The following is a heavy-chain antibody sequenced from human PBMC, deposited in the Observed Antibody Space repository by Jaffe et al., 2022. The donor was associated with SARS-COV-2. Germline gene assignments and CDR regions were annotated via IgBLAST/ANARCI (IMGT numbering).Heavy chain of an antibody. J-gene: IGHJ6*02. V-gene: IGHV1-2*06. CDR2: INPNSGGT. Sequence: QVQLVQSGAEVKKPGASVKVSCKASGYTFTGYYMHWVRQAPGQGLEWMGRINPNSGGTNYAQKFQGRVTMTRDTSISTAYMELSRLRSDDTAVYYCARDRVGAARPGAYYGMDVWGQGTTVTVSS. D-gene: IGHD6-6*01. CDR1: GYTFTGYY. CDR3: ARDRVGAARPGAYYGMDV.